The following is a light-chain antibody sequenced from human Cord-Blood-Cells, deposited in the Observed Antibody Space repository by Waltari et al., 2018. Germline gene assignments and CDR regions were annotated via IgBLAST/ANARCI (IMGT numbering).Light chain of an antibody. V-gene: IGLV3-19*01. CDR2: GKN. CDR3: NSRDSSGNHLV. CDR1: SLRSYY. Sequence: SELTQDPAVSVALGQTVRITCPGDSLRSYYASWYQQKPGQAPVLVIYGKNNRPSGIPYRVSGSSSGNTASLTLTGAQAEDEADYYCNSRDSSGNHLVFGGGTKLTVL. J-gene: IGLJ2*01.